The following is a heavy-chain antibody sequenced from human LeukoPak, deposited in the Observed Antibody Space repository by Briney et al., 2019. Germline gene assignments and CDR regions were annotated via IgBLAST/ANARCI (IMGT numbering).Heavy chain of an antibody. CDR3: ARALVSSGWYKKPRYYYGMDV. V-gene: IGHV1-18*01. Sequence: ASVKVSCKASGYTFTNYDINWVRQAPGQGLEWMGWISSYNGNTNYAQKLQGRVTMTTDTSTSTAYMELRSLVSDDTAVYYCARALVSSGWYKKPRYYYGMDVWGQGTTVTVSS. CDR2: ISSYNGNT. J-gene: IGHJ6*02. CDR1: GYTFTNYD. D-gene: IGHD6-13*01.